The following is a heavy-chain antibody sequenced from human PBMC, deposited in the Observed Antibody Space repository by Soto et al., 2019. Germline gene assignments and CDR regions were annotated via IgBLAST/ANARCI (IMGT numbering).Heavy chain of an antibody. CDR1: GYSFTTYG. CDR2: ISGYNGNT. Sequence: QVQLVQSRGEVKKPGASVKVSCKTSGYSFTTYGISWVRQAPGQGLEWMGWISGYNGNTNYAQKLQGRVTMTTETSTSTAYMALRSLRSDDTAVYYCAREGPAPYYYYGMDVWGQGSTVTVSS. V-gene: IGHV1-18*01. CDR3: AREGPAPYYYYGMDV. J-gene: IGHJ6*02.